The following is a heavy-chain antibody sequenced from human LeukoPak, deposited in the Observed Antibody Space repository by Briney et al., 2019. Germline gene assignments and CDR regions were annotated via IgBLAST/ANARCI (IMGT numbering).Heavy chain of an antibody. CDR3: AKDPNGDYVGAFDF. CDR1: GFTFSDYY. D-gene: IGHD4-23*01. J-gene: IGHJ3*01. V-gene: IGHV3-11*05. Sequence: GGSLRLSCAASGFTFSDYYMSWIRQAPGKGLEWVSYISSGSSYTNYADSVTGRFTISRDNAKNSLYLQMNSLRAEDTAMYYCAKDPNGDYVGAFDFWGQGTLVTVSS. CDR2: ISSGSSYT.